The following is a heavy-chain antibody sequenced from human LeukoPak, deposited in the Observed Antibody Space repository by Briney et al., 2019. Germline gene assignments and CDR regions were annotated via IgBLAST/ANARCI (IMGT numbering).Heavy chain of an antibody. J-gene: IGHJ4*02. CDR1: GFIFSDYY. CDR3: AREQSGYVDH. V-gene: IGHV3-11*04. CDR2: ISSSGSAL. D-gene: IGHD3-10*01. Sequence: GGSLRLSCAASGFIFSDYYMTWIRQAPGKGLEWVSYISSSGSALYYADSVKGRFTISRDNAKNSLYLQMNSLRAEDRAVYYCAREQSGYVDHWGQGTLVTVSS.